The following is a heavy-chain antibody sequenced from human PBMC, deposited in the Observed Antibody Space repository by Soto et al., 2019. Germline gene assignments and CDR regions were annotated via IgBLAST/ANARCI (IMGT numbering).Heavy chain of an antibody. J-gene: IGHJ4*02. CDR2: ISGSGGST. CDR3: AKDRDYYDSSGYYDY. D-gene: IGHD3-22*01. Sequence: PGGSLRLSCAASGFTFSSYAMSWVRQAPGKGLEWVSAISGSGGSTYYADSVKGRFTISRDNSKNTLYLQMNSLRAEDTAVYYFAKDRDYYDSSGYYDYWGQGTLVTVSS. CDR1: GFTFSSYA. V-gene: IGHV3-23*01.